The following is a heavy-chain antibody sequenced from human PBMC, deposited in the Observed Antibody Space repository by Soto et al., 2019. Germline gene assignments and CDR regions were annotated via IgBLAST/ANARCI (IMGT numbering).Heavy chain of an antibody. CDR2: IFFRWPT. D-gene: IGHD3-16*01. Sequence: TLYLTCTVSGDPIPRGFQYWSGIRELPWKGLAWICFIFFRWPTYCTPSLKSRVTISVDTSKNQFSLKLNSVTAADTAVYYCARDRVMLTFGGASEEWGIDSWGQGTLVTVSS. J-gene: IGHJ4*02. V-gene: IGHV4-31*03. CDR3: ARDRVMLTFGGASEEWGIDS. CDR1: GDPIPRGFQY.